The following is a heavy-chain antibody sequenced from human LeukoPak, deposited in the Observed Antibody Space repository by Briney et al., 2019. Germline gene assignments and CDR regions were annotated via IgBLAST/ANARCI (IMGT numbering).Heavy chain of an antibody. J-gene: IGHJ4*02. D-gene: IGHD6-19*01. CDR3: AKDRHGIAVNAYDY. CDR1: GFTFSSYA. Sequence: GGSLTLSCAASGFTFSSYAMSWVRQAPGKGLEWVSAISGSGGSTYYADSVKGRFTISRDNSRNTLYLQMNSLRAEDTAVYYCAKDRHGIAVNAYDYWGQGTLVTVSS. CDR2: ISGSGGST. V-gene: IGHV3-23*01.